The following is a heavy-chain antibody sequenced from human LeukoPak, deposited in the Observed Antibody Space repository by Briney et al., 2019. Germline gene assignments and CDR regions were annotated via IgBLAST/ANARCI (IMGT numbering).Heavy chain of an antibody. D-gene: IGHD2-21*02. CDR1: GFTFSNYW. V-gene: IGHV3-7*01. J-gene: IGHJ3*02. CDR3: ARDLDTYVVLTAYDTFDI. Sequence: GGSLRLSCEGSGFTFSNYWMIWVRQAPEKGLEWVANIKPSGSEKHYADSVEGRFTISRDNAKNSLYLQMNSLRAEDTAVYYCARDLDTYVVLTAYDTFDIWGQGTMVTVSS. CDR2: IKPSGSEK.